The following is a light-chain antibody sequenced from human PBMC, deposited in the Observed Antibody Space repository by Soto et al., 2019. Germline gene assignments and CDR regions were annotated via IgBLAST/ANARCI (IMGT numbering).Light chain of an antibody. CDR2: GAS. Sequence: DIVMTQSPGTLSVSPGERATLSCRASQSVKSNLAWYQQKPGQAPRLLIYGASTRATGIPARFSGSGSGTEFALSISSLQSEDFAVYYCQQYNDWPPWTFGQGTKVDIK. CDR1: QSVKSN. V-gene: IGKV3-15*01. CDR3: QQYNDWPPWT. J-gene: IGKJ1*01.